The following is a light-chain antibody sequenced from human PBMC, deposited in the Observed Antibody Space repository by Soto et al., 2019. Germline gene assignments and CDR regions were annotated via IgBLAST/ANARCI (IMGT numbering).Light chain of an antibody. Sequence: EIVMTQSPATLSVSPGDRATLSCRASESVRSDLAWYQHKPGLAPRLLIYGVSTRATGIPVRFSGSGSGTEFTLSISSLQSEDSAIYYCQHYNNLPLTFGGGTKVDIK. CDR1: ESVRSD. V-gene: IGKV3-15*01. J-gene: IGKJ4*01. CDR3: QHYNNLPLT. CDR2: GVS.